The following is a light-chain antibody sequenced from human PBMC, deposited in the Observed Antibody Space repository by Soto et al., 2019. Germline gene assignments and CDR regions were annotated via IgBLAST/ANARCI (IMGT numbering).Light chain of an antibody. CDR2: GAS. J-gene: IGKJ3*01. CDR3: QQYNNWRT. V-gene: IGKV3-15*01. CDR1: QSVSSN. Sequence: EIVMTQSPATLSVSPGERATLSCRASQSVSSNLAWYQQKPGQAPRLLIYGASTRATGIPARFSGSGSGTEFTLTIRSLQYEDFAGYYCQQYNNWRTFCPGTKVDIK.